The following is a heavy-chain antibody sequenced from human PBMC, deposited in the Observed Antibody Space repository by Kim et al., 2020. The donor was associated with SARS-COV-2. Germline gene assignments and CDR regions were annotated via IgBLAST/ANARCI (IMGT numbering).Heavy chain of an antibody. Sequence: GGSLRLSCAASGFTFSSYGMHWVRQAPGKGLEWVAVISYDGSNKYYADSVKGRFTISRDNSKNTLYLQMNSLRAEDTAVYYCARDDGIMTTVFVSQGLYDYWGQGTLVTVSS. CDR2: ISYDGSNK. V-gene: IGHV3-33*05. D-gene: IGHD4-17*01. J-gene: IGHJ4*02. CDR3: ARDDGIMTTVFVSQGLYDY. CDR1: GFTFSSYG.